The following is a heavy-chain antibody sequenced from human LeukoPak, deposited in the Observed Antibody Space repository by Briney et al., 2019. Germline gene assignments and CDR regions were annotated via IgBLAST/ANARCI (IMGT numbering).Heavy chain of an antibody. CDR3: ARELVGALNDAFDI. Sequence: GGSLRLSCAASGFTFSSYWRSWVRQAPGKGLEWVANIKQDGSEKYYVDSVKGRFTISRDNAKNSLNLQMNSLRAEDTAVYYCARELVGALNDAFDIWGQGTMVTVSS. V-gene: IGHV3-7*01. CDR2: IKQDGSEK. J-gene: IGHJ3*02. CDR1: GFTFSSYW. D-gene: IGHD1-26*01.